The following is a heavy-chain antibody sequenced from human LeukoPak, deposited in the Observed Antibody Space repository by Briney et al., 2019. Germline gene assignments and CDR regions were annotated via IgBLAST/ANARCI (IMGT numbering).Heavy chain of an antibody. CDR3: ARGAPYTYDSSGYYETDY. Sequence: GGSLRLXCAASGFTFSSYSMNWVRQAPGKGLEWVSSISTSSSYIYYADSVKGRFTISRDNAKNSLYLQMNSLRAEDTAVYYCARGAPYTYDSSGYYETDYWGQGTLVTVSS. CDR2: ISTSSSYI. CDR1: GFTFSSYS. V-gene: IGHV3-21*01. D-gene: IGHD3-22*01. J-gene: IGHJ4*02.